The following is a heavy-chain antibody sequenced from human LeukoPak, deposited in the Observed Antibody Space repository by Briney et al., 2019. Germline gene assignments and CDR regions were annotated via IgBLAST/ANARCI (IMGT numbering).Heavy chain of an antibody. V-gene: IGHV3-23*01. CDR2: ISGSGGST. J-gene: IGHJ4*02. CDR3: AKDGGYSYGLHHY. Sequence: GGSLRLSCAASGFTFSSYAISWVRQAPGKGLEWVSAISGSGGSTYYADSVKGRFTISRDNSKNTLDLQMNSLRAEDTAVYYCAKDGGYSYGLHHYWGQGTLVTVAS. D-gene: IGHD5-18*01. CDR1: GFTFSSYA.